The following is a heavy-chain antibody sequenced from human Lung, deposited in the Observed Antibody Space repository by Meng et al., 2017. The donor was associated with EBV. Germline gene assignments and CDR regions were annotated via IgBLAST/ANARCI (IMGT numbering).Heavy chain of an antibody. D-gene: IGHD6-6*01. Sequence: QVQLQESGPGLVKPSQTLSLTCTVSGGSISSGGYYWSSIRQHPGKGLEWIGYIYYSGSTYYNPSLKSLVTISVDTSKNQFSLKLSSVTAADTAVYYCARVVAGRYNWFDPWGQGTLVTVSS. CDR3: ARVVAGRYNWFDP. J-gene: IGHJ5*02. CDR2: IYYSGST. CDR1: GGSISSGGYY. V-gene: IGHV4-31*01.